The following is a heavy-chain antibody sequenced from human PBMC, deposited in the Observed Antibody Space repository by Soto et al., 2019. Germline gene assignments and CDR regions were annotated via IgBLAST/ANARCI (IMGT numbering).Heavy chain of an antibody. V-gene: IGHV5-51*01. D-gene: IGHD4-17*01. CDR2: IYPGDSDT. CDR1: GYSFTSYW. J-gene: IGHJ6*02. Sequence: GESLKISCKGSGYSFTSYWIGWVRQMPGKGLEWMGIIYPGDSDTRYSPSFQGQVTISADESISTAYLQWSSLKASDTAMYYCARHVGYGDYSYYYYGMDVWGQGTTVTVSS. CDR3: ARHVGYGDYSYYYYGMDV.